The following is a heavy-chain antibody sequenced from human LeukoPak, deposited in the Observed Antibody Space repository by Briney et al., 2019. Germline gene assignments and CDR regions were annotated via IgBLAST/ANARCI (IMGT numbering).Heavy chain of an antibody. CDR1: GGSISSYY. D-gene: IGHD6-19*01. V-gene: IGHV4-59*01. CDR2: IYYSGST. Sequence: SETLSLTCTVSGGSISSYYWSWIRQPPGKGLEWIGYIYYSGSTNYNPSLKSRVTISVDTSKNQFSLKLSSVTAADTAVYYCARIAVAGTDFDCWGQGTLVTVSS. J-gene: IGHJ4*02. CDR3: ARIAVAGTDFDC.